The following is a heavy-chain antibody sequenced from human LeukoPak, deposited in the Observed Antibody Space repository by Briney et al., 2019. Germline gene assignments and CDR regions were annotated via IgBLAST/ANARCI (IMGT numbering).Heavy chain of an antibody. CDR2: INSNGGDT. J-gene: IGHJ4*02. Sequence: PGGSLRLSCSASGFIFSSYSMHWVRQAPGKGLDYVSAINSNGGDTYYADSVKGRFTVSRDNSKNMLYLQMSSLRAEDTAIYYCVRVFGSGSGKYYADYWGQGTLVTVSS. D-gene: IGHD3-10*01. CDR1: GFIFSSYS. V-gene: IGHV3-64D*06. CDR3: VRVFGSGSGKYYADY.